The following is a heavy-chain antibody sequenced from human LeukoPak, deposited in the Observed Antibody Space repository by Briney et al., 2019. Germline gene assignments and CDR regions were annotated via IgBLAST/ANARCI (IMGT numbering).Heavy chain of an antibody. D-gene: IGHD3-22*01. Sequence: GGSLRLSCAASEFTFSTYSMNVVGEAPGKGRGGVSSIISCSTYIYYADSVKGRFTISRDNYKNTMYMQMKSLRAEDTAVYSCAREAPIRGYYDSSGYYPPPDYWGQGTLVTVSS. CDR1: EFTFSTYS. V-gene: IGHV3-21*01. J-gene: IGHJ4*02. CDR2: IISCSTYI. CDR3: AREAPIRGYYDSSGYYPPPDY.